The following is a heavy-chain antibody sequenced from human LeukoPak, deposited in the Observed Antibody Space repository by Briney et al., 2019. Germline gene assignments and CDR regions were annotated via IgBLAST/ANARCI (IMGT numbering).Heavy chain of an antibody. CDR3: ARGGIAVPGMRYYFDY. CDR2: FYYSGSS. CDR1: GCSISSYY. Sequence: SETLSLTCTVTGCSISSYYWNWIRQPPGKGLECVGYFYYSGSSNYNPSLKSRVTISVDTSKNQFSLKLSSVTAADTAVYYCARGGIAVPGMRYYFDYWGQGTLVTVSS. V-gene: IGHV4-59*01. J-gene: IGHJ4*02. D-gene: IGHD6-19*01.